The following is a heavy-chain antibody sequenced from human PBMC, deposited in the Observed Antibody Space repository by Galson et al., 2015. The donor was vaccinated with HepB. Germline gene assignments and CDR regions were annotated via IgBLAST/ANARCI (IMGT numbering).Heavy chain of an antibody. V-gene: IGHV3-30-3*01. CDR3: ARSELDGYDS. CDR1: GFTFSSYA. D-gene: IGHD5-12*01. J-gene: IGHJ4*02. Sequence: SLRLSCAASGFTFSSYAMHWVRQAPGKGLEWVAVISYDGSNKYYADSVKGRFTISRDNSKNTLYLQMNSLRAEDTAAYYCARSELDGYDSWGQGTLVTVSS. CDR2: ISYDGSNK.